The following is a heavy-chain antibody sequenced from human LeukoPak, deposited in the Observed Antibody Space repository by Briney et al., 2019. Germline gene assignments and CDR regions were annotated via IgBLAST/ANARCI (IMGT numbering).Heavy chain of an antibody. CDR1: GGSFSGYY. CDR2: INHSGST. V-gene: IGHV4-34*01. CDR3: ARGGVYSSSWSY. J-gene: IGHJ4*02. Sequence: KPSETLSLTCAVYGGSFSGYYWSWIRQPPGRGLEWIGEINHSGSTNYNPSLKSRVTISVDTSKNQFSLKLSSVTAADTAVYYCARGGVYSSSWSYWGQGTLVTVSS. D-gene: IGHD6-13*01.